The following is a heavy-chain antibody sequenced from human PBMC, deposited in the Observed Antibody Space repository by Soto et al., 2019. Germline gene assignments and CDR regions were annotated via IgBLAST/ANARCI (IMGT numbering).Heavy chain of an antibody. Sequence: ASEKVSCKASGCTFSTYSINWVRQAAGQGLEWMGGIIPLFGTTNYAQKFKGRVTITADESTSTAYMELSSLRAEDAAVYYCARGATNGSSWYFWFEPWGQGTLVIVSS. J-gene: IGHJ5*02. CDR1: GCTFSTYS. CDR2: IIPLFGTT. V-gene: IGHV1-69*13. CDR3: ARGATNGSSWYFWFEP. D-gene: IGHD6-13*01.